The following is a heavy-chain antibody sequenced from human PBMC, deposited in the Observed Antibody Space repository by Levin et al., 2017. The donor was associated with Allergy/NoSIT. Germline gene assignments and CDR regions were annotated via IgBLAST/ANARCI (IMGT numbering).Heavy chain of an antibody. CDR2: INHSGST. CDR3: ARGYGRYYYYGSGSYSPFNWFDP. J-gene: IGHJ5*02. D-gene: IGHD3-10*01. Sequence: PSETLSLTCAVYGGSFSGYYWSWIRQPPGKGLEWIGEINHSGSTNYNPSLKSRVTISVDTSKNQFSLKLSSVTAADTAVYYCARGYGRYYYYGSGSYSPFNWFDPWGQGTLVTVSS. V-gene: IGHV4-34*01. CDR1: GGSFSGYY.